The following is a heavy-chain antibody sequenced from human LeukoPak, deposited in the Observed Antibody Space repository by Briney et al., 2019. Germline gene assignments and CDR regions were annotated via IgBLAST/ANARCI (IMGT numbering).Heavy chain of an antibody. CDR2: INHSGST. CDR3: ARGNYGDYANFDY. D-gene: IGHD4-17*01. CDR1: GGSISSYY. V-gene: IGHV4-34*01. J-gene: IGHJ4*02. Sequence: PSETLSLTCTVSGGSISSYYWSWIRQPPGKGLEWIGEINHSGSTNYNPSLKSRVTISVDTSKNQFPLKLSSVTAADTAVYYCARGNYGDYANFDYWGQGTLVTVSS.